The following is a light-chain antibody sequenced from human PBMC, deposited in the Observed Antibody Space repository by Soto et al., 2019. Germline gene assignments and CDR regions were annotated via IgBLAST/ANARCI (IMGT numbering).Light chain of an antibody. V-gene: IGKV3-11*01. CDR1: QSVSSY. CDR2: DAS. J-gene: IGKJ1*01. CDR3: QQYGISGT. Sequence: EIVLTQSPATLSLSPGERATLSCRASQSVSSYLAWYQQKPGQAPRPLIYDASNRATGIPARFSGSGSGTDFTLTISRLEPEDFAVYYCQQYGISGTFGQVTKVDIK.